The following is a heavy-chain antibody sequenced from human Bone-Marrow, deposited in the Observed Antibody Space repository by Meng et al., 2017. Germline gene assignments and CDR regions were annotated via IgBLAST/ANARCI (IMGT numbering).Heavy chain of an antibody. CDR1: GGSFSGYY. J-gene: IGHJ5*02. V-gene: IGHV4-34*01. CDR3: ARVMITFGGVIVISWFDP. Sequence: QVQLQEWGAGLLKPSETLSLTCAVYGGSFSGYYWSWIRQPPGKGLEWIGSIYYSGSTYYNPSLKSRVTISVDTSKNQFSLKLSSVTAADTAVYYCARVMITFGGVIVISWFDPWGQGTLVTVSS. CDR2: IYYSGST. D-gene: IGHD3-16*02.